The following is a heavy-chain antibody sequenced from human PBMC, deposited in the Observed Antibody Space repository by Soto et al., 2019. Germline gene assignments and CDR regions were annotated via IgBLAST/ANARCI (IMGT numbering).Heavy chain of an antibody. D-gene: IGHD3-22*01. V-gene: IGHV3-23*01. CDR3: VKFPGITGSYYYPDMDV. J-gene: IGHJ6*02. Sequence: GGSLRLSCAASGFPFTTYPMNVVRQAPGKGLEWVSYISGSGISAFYADSVKGRCAISRDNSKNTVSLQMNSLRAEDTAVYYCVKFPGITGSYYYPDMDVWCRGTSVTVFS. CDR2: ISGSGISA. CDR1: GFPFTTYP.